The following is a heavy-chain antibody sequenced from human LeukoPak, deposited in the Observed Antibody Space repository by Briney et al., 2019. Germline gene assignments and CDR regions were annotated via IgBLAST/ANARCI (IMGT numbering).Heavy chain of an antibody. D-gene: IGHD3-22*01. CDR3: AVPYYYDSSGYFLLDY. V-gene: IGHV1-2*02. Sequence: ASVKVSCKASGYTFTGYYMHWVRQAPGQGLEWMGWINPNSGGTNYAQKFQGRVTMTRDASISTAYMELSRLRSDDTALYYCAVPYYYDSSGYFLLDYWGQGTLVTVSS. CDR1: GYTFTGYY. J-gene: IGHJ4*02. CDR2: INPNSGGT.